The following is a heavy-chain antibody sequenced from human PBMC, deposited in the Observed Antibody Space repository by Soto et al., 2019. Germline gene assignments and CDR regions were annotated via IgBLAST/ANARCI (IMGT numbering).Heavy chain of an antibody. J-gene: IGHJ3*02. CDR2: MNPNSGNT. CDR1: GYTFTSYD. CDR3: ARAYDFWSGYYI. Sequence: GASVNVSCKASGYTFTSYDINWVRQATGQGLEWMGWMNPNSGNTGYAQKFQGRVTMTRNTSIGTAYMELSSLRSEDTAVYYCARAYDFWSGYYIWGQGTMVTVSS. V-gene: IGHV1-8*01. D-gene: IGHD3-3*01.